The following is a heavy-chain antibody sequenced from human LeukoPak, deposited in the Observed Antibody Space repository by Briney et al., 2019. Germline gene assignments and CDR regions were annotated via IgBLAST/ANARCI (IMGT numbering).Heavy chain of an antibody. CDR3: ARDWWSSSSSNFDY. CDR2: IWYDGSNK. J-gene: IGHJ4*02. V-gene: IGHV3-33*01. Sequence: PGGSLRLSCAASGFTFSSYGMHWVRQAPGKGLEWVAVIWYDGSNKYYADSVKGRFTISRDNSKNTLYLQMNSLRAEDTAVYYCARDWWSSSSSNFDYWGQGTLVTVSS. D-gene: IGHD6-6*01. CDR1: GFTFSSYG.